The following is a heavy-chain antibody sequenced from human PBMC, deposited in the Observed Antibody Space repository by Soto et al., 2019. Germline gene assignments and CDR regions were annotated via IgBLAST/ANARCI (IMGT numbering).Heavy chain of an antibody. D-gene: IGHD6-13*01. J-gene: IGHJ5*02. CDR3: ARERPDGSRLDP. Sequence: PSETLSLTCAVYGVTFIGYYWTWIRQPTGTGLEWIGEINHSGSTNYNPSLKSRVTISVDTSKNQFSLKLSSVTAADTAVYYCARERPDGSRLDPWGQGTLVTRLL. CDR2: INHSGST. V-gene: IGHV4-34*01. CDR1: GVTFIGYY.